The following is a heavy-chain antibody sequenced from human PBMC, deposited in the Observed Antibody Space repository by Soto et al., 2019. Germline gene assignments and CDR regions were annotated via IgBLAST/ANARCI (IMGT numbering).Heavy chain of an antibody. Sequence: QVQLVQSGAEVKKPGSSVKVSCKASGGTFSSYTISWVRQAPGQGLEWMGRIIPILGIANYAQKFQGRVTITADKSTSTAYMELSSLRSEDTAMYYCATARIAVAGGTDYWGQGTLVTVSS. CDR1: GGTFSSYT. J-gene: IGHJ4*02. D-gene: IGHD6-19*01. CDR2: IIPILGIA. V-gene: IGHV1-69*02. CDR3: ATARIAVAGGTDY.